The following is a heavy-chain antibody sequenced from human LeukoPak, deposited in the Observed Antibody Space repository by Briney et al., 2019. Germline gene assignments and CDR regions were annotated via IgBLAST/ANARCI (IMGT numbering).Heavy chain of an antibody. CDR1: GFTFSSYW. D-gene: IGHD7-27*01. CDR3: ARDLNWETY. CDR2: IKTDGSQI. V-gene: IGHV3-7*01. J-gene: IGHJ4*02. Sequence: GGSLRLSCVASGFTFSSYWMTWVRQAPGKGLESVANIKTDGSQIYYGDSVKGRFTISRDNAKNSLYLQMNSLRAEDTAVYYCARDLNWETYWGQGTLVSVSS.